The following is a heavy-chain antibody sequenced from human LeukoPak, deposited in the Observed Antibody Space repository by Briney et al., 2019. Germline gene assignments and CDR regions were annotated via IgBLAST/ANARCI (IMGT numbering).Heavy chain of an antibody. Sequence: PGGSLRPSCAASGFTVSNNYMSWVRQTPGKGLEWVSVIYSGNSGGSTYYADSVKGRFTISRDNSKNTLYLQMNSLRAEDTAVYYCARDWSQRCFDYWGQGTLVTVSS. CDR1: GFTVSNNY. CDR2: IYSGNSGGST. CDR3: ARDWSQRCFDY. J-gene: IGHJ4*02. V-gene: IGHV3-53*01. D-gene: IGHD3-3*01.